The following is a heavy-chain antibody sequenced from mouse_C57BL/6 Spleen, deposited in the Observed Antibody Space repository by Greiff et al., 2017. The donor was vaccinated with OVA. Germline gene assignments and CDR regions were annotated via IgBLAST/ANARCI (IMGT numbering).Heavy chain of an antibody. J-gene: IGHJ4*01. D-gene: IGHD1-1*02. Sequence: QVQLKESGAELAKPGASVKLSCKASGYTFTSYWMHWVKQRPGQGLEWIGYINPSSGYTKYNQQFKDKATLTADKSSSTAYMQLSSLTYEDSAGYYCARGEVAHYYAMDYWGQGTSVTVSS. CDR2: INPSSGYT. CDR1: GYTFTSYW. CDR3: ARGEVAHYYAMDY. V-gene: IGHV1-7*01.